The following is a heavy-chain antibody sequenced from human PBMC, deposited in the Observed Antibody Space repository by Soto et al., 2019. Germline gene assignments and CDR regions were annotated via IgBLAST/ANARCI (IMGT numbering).Heavy chain of an antibody. CDR3: ARESEDLTSNFDY. CDR1: GFTFTRYS. J-gene: IGHJ4*02. V-gene: IGHV3-21*01. Sequence: XGSLKLSCAASGFTFTRYSMNWVRQAPGKGLEWVSSISSTTNYIYYADSMKGRFTVSRDNAKNSVYLEMNSLSAEDTALYYCARESEDLTSNFDYWGQGTLVTVSS. CDR2: ISSTTNYI.